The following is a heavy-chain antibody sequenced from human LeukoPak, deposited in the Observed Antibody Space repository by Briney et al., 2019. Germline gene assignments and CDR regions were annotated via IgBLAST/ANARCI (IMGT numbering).Heavy chain of an antibody. CDR3: QSRFLEWLLDY. Sequence: PSETLSLTCTVSGASISSNNYFWDWLRQPPGKGLEWIGSIYDSGSTYYNPSLKSRVTISVDTSKNQFSLKLNSVTAADTAMYYCQSRFLEWLLDYWGQGTLVTVSS. J-gene: IGHJ4*02. CDR2: IYDSGST. CDR1: GASISSNNYF. V-gene: IGHV4-39*01. D-gene: IGHD3-3*01.